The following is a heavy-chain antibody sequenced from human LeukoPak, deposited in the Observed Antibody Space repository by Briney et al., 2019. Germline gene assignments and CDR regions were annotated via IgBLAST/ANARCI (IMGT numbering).Heavy chain of an antibody. CDR3: ARYYDSSGYYYPTDY. J-gene: IGHJ4*02. CDR1: GYNFGAYW. CDR2: MYPGDSDT. Sequence: GESLNISCQGSGYNFGAYWIGWVRQMPGKGLEWMGIMYPGDSDTRYSPSFQGQVTISADKSISTAYLQWSSLKASDTAMYYCARYYDSSGYYYPTDYWGQGTLVTVSS. D-gene: IGHD3-22*01. V-gene: IGHV5-51*01.